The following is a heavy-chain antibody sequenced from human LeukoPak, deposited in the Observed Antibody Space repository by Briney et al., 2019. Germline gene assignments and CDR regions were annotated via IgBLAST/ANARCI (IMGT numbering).Heavy chain of an antibody. Sequence: GGSLRLSCAASGFTFSSYGMHWVRQAPGKGLEWVAVISYDGSNKYYADSVKGRFTISRDNSKNTLYLQMNSLRAEDTAVYYCAKGAYDYVWGGLIDYWGQGTLVTVSP. CDR1: GFTFSSYG. D-gene: IGHD3-16*01. CDR3: AKGAYDYVWGGLIDY. J-gene: IGHJ4*02. V-gene: IGHV3-30*18. CDR2: ISYDGSNK.